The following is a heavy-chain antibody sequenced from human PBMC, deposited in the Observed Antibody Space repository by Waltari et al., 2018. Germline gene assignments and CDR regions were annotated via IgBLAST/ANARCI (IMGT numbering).Heavy chain of an antibody. CDR3: ARSGRWSGDYYGMDV. V-gene: IGHV3-20*01. D-gene: IGHD3-3*01. CDR1: GFTFDDYG. J-gene: IGHJ6*02. CDR2: INWNGGST. Sequence: EVQLVESGGGVVRPGGSLRLSCAASGFTFDDYGMIWVRQAPGKGLEWVSGINWNGGSTGYADSVKGRFTISRDNAKNSLYLQMNRLRAEDTALYHCARSGRWSGDYYGMDVWGQGTTVTVSS.